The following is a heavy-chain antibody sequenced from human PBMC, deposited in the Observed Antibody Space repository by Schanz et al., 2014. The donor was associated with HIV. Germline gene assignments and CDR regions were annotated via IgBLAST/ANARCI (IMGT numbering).Heavy chain of an antibody. J-gene: IGHJ6*02. D-gene: IGHD3-10*01. CDR2: ISYDGNDK. V-gene: IGHV3-30*18. CDR1: TFTFNNYD. Sequence: VQLLESGGGLVQPGGSLRLSCAASTFTFNNYDMGWVRQAPGKGLEWVALISYDGNDKYYADSVKGRFTISRDNSKNTLFLQMNSLRAEDTAVYHCAKDGAPSGSYSYGMDVWGQGTTVTVSS. CDR3: AKDGAPSGSYSYGMDV.